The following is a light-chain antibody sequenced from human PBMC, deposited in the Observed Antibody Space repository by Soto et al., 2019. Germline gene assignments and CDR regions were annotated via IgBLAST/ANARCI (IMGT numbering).Light chain of an antibody. Sequence: EIVLTQSPATLSLSPGERATLSCRASQSFSSYFALYQQKPGQAPRLLIYDASNRATGIPARFSGSGSGTDFTLTISSLEPEDFAVYYCQQRSNWPITFGQGTRLEIK. CDR1: QSFSSY. J-gene: IGKJ5*01. CDR2: DAS. V-gene: IGKV3-11*01. CDR3: QQRSNWPIT.